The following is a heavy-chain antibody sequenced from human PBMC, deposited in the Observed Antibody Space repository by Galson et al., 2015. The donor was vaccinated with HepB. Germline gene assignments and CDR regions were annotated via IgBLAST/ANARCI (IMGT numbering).Heavy chain of an antibody. CDR1: GFTFSSYA. D-gene: IGHD6-13*01. CDR3: AKGRKSSSWYREGCFDY. J-gene: IGHJ4*02. V-gene: IGHV3-23*01. Sequence: SGFTFSSYAMSWVRQAPGKGLEWVSAISGSGGSTYYADSVKGRFTISRDNSKNTLYLQMNSLRAEDTAVYYCAKGRKSSSWYREGCFDYWGQGTLVTVSS. CDR2: ISGSGGST.